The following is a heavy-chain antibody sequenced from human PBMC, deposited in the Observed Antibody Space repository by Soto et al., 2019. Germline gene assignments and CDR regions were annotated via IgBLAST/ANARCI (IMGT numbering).Heavy chain of an antibody. CDR3: AKDSPVLLWFGELQYNWFDP. Sequence: GASVKVSCKASGYTFTSYDINWVRQATGQGLEWMGWMNPNSGNTGYAQKFQGRVTMTRNTSISTAYMELSSLRSEDTAVYYCAKDSPVLLWFGELQYNWFDPWGQGTLVTVSS. V-gene: IGHV1-8*01. D-gene: IGHD3-10*01. CDR2: MNPNSGNT. CDR1: GYTFTSYD. J-gene: IGHJ5*02.